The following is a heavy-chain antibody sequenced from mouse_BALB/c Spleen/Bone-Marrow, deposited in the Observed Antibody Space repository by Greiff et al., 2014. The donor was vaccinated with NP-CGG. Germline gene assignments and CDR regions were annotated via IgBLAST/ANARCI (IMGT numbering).Heavy chain of an antibody. J-gene: IGHJ3*01. CDR3: ALANWDIGGPFAY. CDR2: INPSSGYT. D-gene: IGHD4-1*01. CDR1: GYTFTSYT. V-gene: IGHV1-4*01. Sequence: VQLQESGAELARPGASVKMSCKASGYTFTSYTMHWVKQRPGQGLEWIGYINPSSGYTNYNQKFKDKATLTADKSSSTASMQLSSLTSEDSAVYYCALANWDIGGPFAYWGQGTLVTVSA.